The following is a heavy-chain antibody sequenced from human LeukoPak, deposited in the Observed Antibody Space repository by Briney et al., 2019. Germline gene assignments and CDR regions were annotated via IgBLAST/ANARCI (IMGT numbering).Heavy chain of an antibody. CDR2: FAGSDTTT. V-gene: IGHV3-48*03. Sequence: PGGSLTLSCAASGFDFSAYEMNWVRQAPGKGLEWVAYFAGSDTTTRYADSVKGRFTISRDNARNFLYLQMSNLRPEDTALYYCTTLGYHLDSWGQGTLVTVSS. CDR1: GFDFSAYE. J-gene: IGHJ4*02. D-gene: IGHD3-22*01. CDR3: TTLGYHLDS.